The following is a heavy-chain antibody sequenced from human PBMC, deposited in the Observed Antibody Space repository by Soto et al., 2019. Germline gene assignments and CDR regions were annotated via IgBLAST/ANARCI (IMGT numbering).Heavy chain of an antibody. D-gene: IGHD4-4*01. CDR3: ATNYAYYYYYGMDV. V-gene: IGHV4-39*01. CDR1: GGSISSSSYY. CDR2: IYYSGST. Sequence: SETLSLTCTVSGGSISSSSYYWGWIRQPPGKGLEWIGSIYYSGSTYYNPSLKSRVTISVDTSKNQFSLKLSSVTAADTAVYCCATNYAYYYYYGMDVWGQGTTVTVSS. J-gene: IGHJ6*02.